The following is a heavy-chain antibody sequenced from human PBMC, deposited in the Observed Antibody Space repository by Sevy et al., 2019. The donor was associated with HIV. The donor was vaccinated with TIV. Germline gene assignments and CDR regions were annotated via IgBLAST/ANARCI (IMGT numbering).Heavy chain of an antibody. V-gene: IGHV5-51*01. Sequence: GESLKISCQGSGYYFPMYWIGWVRQVPGKGLEWMGIAHPGDSDNKYSPSFQGQVTIPADRSVKTAYLRWSSLKASDTAIYYCVRRKAACDSLHFDYWGQGTLVTVSS. CDR1: GYYFPMYW. J-gene: IGHJ4*02. CDR2: AHPGDSDN. D-gene: IGHD6-13*01. CDR3: VRRKAACDSLHFDY.